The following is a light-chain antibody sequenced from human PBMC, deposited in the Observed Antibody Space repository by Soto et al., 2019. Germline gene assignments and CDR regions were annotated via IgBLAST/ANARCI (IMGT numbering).Light chain of an antibody. CDR1: QNVGNNY. V-gene: IGKV3-20*01. J-gene: IGKJ4*01. CDR2: DAY. Sequence: EIVLTQSPGTLSLSPGERATISCRASQNVGNNYLAWFQQTPGQAPRLLIFDAYSRATGIPDRFSGSGSGTDFTLSINRREPDDFTVYCCEEDAYSPLTFGGGTKVEF. CDR3: EEDAYSPLT.